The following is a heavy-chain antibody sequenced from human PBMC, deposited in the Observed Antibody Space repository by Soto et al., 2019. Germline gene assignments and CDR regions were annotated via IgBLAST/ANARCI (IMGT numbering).Heavy chain of an antibody. J-gene: IGHJ2*01. V-gene: IGHV3-7*05. CDR2: IKQDGSEK. D-gene: IGHD2-21*01. CDR3: VRHRYSPAPNWYFDL. Sequence: GGSLRLSCAASGFTFSSYWMSWVRQAPGKGLEWVANIKQDGSEKYYVDSVKGRFTISRDNAKNSLYLQMNSLRAEDTAVYYCVRHRYSPAPNWYFDLWGRGTLVTVSS. CDR1: GFTFSSYW.